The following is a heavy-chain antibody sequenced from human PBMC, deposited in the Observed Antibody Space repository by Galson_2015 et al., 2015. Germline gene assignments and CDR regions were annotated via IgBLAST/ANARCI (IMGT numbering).Heavy chain of an antibody. D-gene: IGHD3-9*01. J-gene: IGHJ4*02. CDR1: GFTFSTYG. CDR2: ISYDGSNK. Sequence: SLRLSCAASGFTFSTYGMHWVRQAPGKGLEWVAVISYDGSNKYYADSVKGRFTISRDNSKNTLYLQMNSLRAEDTAVYYCAKDGVRYFDQNYFDYWGQGTLVSVSS. CDR3: AKDGVRYFDQNYFDY. V-gene: IGHV3-30*18.